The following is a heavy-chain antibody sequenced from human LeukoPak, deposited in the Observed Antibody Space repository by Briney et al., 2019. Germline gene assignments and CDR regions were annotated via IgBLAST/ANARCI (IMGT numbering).Heavy chain of an antibody. CDR2: ISYSGST. J-gene: IGHJ4*02. Sequence: SETLSLTCTVSGGSISSGSYYWGWIRQPPGKGLEWIGSISYSGSTYYNPSLKSRVTISVDTSKNQFSLKLSSVTAADTAVYYCARHARGGGGISMVRGVRTKYYFDYWGQGTLVTVSS. CDR1: GGSISSGSYY. D-gene: IGHD3-10*01. V-gene: IGHV4-39*01. CDR3: ARHARGGGGISMVRGVRTKYYFDY.